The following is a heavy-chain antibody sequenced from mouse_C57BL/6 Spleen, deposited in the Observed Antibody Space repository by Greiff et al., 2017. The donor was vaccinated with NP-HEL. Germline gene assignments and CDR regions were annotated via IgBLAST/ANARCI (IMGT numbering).Heavy chain of an antibody. CDR3: ARSLLLLRQVDAFDY. Sequence: QVHVKQSGAELARPGASVKMSCKASGYTFTSYTMHWVKQRPGQGLEWIGYINPSSGYTKYNQKFKDKATLTADKSSSTAYMQLSSLTAEDSAVYYCARSLLLLRQVDAFDYWGQGTTLTVSS. D-gene: IGHD1-1*01. CDR1: GYTFTSYT. V-gene: IGHV1-4*01. CDR2: INPSSGYT. J-gene: IGHJ2*01.